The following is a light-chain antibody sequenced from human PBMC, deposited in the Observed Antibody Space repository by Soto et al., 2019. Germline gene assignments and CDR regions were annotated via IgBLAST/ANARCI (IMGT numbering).Light chain of an antibody. CDR3: QQYNDWPGT. CDR2: GTS. CDR1: QSVSSN. V-gene: IGKV3-15*01. J-gene: IGKJ4*01. Sequence: EIVMTQSPATLSVSPGDRATLSCRASQSVSSNLAWYQQKPGQAPRLLIYGTSTRATGIPARFSGSGSGTEFTLTISSLQSEDCAVYYCQQYNDWPGTFGGGTKVEIK.